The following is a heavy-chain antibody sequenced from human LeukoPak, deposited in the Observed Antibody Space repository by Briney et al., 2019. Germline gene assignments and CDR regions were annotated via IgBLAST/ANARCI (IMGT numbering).Heavy chain of an antibody. J-gene: IGHJ4*02. CDR3: AKRGRGGMIY. D-gene: IGHD3-16*01. CDR1: GFSFITYA. Sequence: GGSLRLSCAASGFSFITYAMTWVRQAPGKGLEWVSSITGSGGSTYYADSVKGRFTISRDNSKNTLYLQMNGLRPEDTAVYYCAKRGRGGMIYWGQGTLVTVSS. V-gene: IGHV3-23*01. CDR2: ITGSGGST.